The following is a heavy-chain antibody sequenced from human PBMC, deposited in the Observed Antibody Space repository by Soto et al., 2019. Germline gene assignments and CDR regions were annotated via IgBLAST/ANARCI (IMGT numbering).Heavy chain of an antibody. J-gene: IGHJ4*02. CDR3: ARDLPVVVVPAAPSYYFDY. CDR1: GDSVSSNSAA. Sequence: SQTLSLTCDISGDSVSSNSAALNWIMQSPSRGLEWLGRTYYRSKWYNDYAVSVKSRITINPDTSKNQFSPQLNSVTPEDTAVYYCARDLPVVVVPAAPSYYFDYWGQGTLVTVSS. CDR2: TYYRSKWYN. V-gene: IGHV6-1*01. D-gene: IGHD2-2*01.